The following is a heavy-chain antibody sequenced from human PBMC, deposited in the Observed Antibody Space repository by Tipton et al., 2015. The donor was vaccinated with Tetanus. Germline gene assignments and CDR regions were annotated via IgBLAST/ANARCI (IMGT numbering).Heavy chain of an antibody. V-gene: IGHV3-74*01. CDR3: TGDLHRQWDLDL. D-gene: IGHD1-26*01. CDR1: GFPFSDYW. Sequence: CAASGFPFSDYWMHWVRQAPGKRLEWVSHIKSDGSDTHYADSVKGRFTISRDNARSTLFLYMNSLRVDDTAIYFCTGDLHRQWDLDLWGPGALVSVSS. J-gene: IGHJ5*02. CDR2: IKSDGSDT.